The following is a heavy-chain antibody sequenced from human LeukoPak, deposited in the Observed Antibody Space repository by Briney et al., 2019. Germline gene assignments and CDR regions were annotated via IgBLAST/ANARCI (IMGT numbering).Heavy chain of an antibody. CDR1: GFTFSSYG. D-gene: IGHD1-26*01. J-gene: IGHJ4*02. Sequence: GRSLRLSCAASGFTFSSYGMHWVRQAPGKGLEWVAVISYDGSNKYYADSVKGRFTISRDNSKNTLELQMNSLRAEDTAVYYCVTGSYLGPFDYWGQGTLVTVSS. CDR3: VTGSYLGPFDY. V-gene: IGHV3-30*03. CDR2: ISYDGSNK.